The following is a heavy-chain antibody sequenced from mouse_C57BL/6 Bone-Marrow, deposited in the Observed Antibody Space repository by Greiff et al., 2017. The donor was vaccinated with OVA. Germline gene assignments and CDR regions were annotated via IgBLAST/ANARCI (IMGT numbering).Heavy chain of an antibody. J-gene: IGHJ4*01. CDR1: GYTFTDYE. CDR3: TRSHLCYYAMDW. D-gene: IGHD2-3*01. CDR2: IDPETGGT. V-gene: IGHV1-15*01. Sequence: QVQLQQSGAELVRPGASVTLSCKASGYTFTDYEMHWVKQTPVHGLEWIGAIDPETGGTAYNQKFKGKAILTADKSSSTAYLELRSLTSEDSAAYYCTRSHLCYYAMDWWGQGTSVTVSS.